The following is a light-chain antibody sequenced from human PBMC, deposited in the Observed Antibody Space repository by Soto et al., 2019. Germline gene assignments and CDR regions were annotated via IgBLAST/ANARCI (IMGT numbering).Light chain of an antibody. CDR1: QIVSSY. V-gene: IGKV3-15*01. CDR2: GAS. J-gene: IGKJ1*01. Sequence: EIVFTQSPATVSLSPGDRATLSCRASQIVSSYLAWYQQKPGQAPRLLIYGASTRATGIPARFSGSGSGTEFTLTISSLQSEDFAVYYCQQYNNWPWTFGQGTKVDIK. CDR3: QQYNNWPWT.